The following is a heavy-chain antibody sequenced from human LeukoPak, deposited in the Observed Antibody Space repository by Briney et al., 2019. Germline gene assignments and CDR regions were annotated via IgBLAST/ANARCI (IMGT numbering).Heavy chain of an antibody. Sequence: SETLSLTCTVSGGSNSSYYWNWIRQPPGKGLEWVGYIDYSGSTNYNPSLKSRVTISLDTSKNQFSLRLTSVTAADTAVYYCARQRRWESFDYWGQGTLVTVSS. CDR1: GGSNSSYY. CDR3: ARQRRWESFDY. D-gene: IGHD6-25*01. J-gene: IGHJ4*02. V-gene: IGHV4-59*01. CDR2: IDYSGST.